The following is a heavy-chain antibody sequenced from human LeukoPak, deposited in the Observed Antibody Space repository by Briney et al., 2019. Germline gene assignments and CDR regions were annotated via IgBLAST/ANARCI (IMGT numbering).Heavy chain of an antibody. Sequence: GGSLRLSCAASGFTFSSYWMHWVRQAPGKGLVWVSRINSDGTSTSYADSVKGRFTISRDNAKNTLYLQMNSLRAEDTAVYYCARGSDSNYPGYWGQGTLVTVSS. CDR1: GFTFSSYW. J-gene: IGHJ4*02. CDR3: ARGSDSNYPGY. V-gene: IGHV3-74*01. D-gene: IGHD4-11*01. CDR2: INSDGTST.